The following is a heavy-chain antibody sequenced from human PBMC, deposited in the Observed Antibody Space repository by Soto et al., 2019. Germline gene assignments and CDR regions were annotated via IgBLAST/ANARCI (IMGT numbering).Heavy chain of an antibody. CDR1: GGSISSYY. CDR2: IYYSGST. J-gene: IGHJ5*02. V-gene: IGHV4-59*01. CDR3: ARDRYDSGFDP. Sequence: NPSETLSLTCTVSGGSISSYYWSWIRQPPGKGLEWIGYIYYSGSTNYNPSLKSRATISVDTSKNQFSLKLSSVTAADTAVYYCARDRYDSGFDPWGQGTLXTVSS. D-gene: IGHD1-1*01.